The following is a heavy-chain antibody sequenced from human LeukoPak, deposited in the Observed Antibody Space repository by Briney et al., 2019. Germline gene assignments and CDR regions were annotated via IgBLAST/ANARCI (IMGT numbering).Heavy chain of an antibody. CDR3: ASHDSSGYFPRNAFDI. Sequence: ASVKVPCKASGYTFTGYYMHWVRQAPGQGLEWMGWINPDSGGTNYAQKFQGRVTMTRDTSISTAYMELSRLRSDDTAVYYCASHDSSGYFPRNAFDIWGQGTMVTVSS. CDR1: GYTFTGYY. V-gene: IGHV1-2*02. J-gene: IGHJ3*02. D-gene: IGHD3-22*01. CDR2: INPDSGGT.